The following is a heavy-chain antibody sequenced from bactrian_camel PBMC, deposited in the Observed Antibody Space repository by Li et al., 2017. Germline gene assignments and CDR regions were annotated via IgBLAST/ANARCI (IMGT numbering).Heavy chain of an antibody. V-gene: IGHV3S40*01. Sequence: VQLVESGGVLVHPGGSLRLSCAASESTFGYYDMTWVRQAPGKGLEWVSGVNNAGDTTYYADSVKGRFTISRDNAKNTVYLQMNSLKPEDTAVYYCAVGVGWSQAGPNYWGQGTQVTVS. CDR3: AVGVGWSQAGPNY. D-gene: IGHD1*01. CDR2: VNNAGDTT. J-gene: IGHJ4*01. CDR1: ESTFGYYD.